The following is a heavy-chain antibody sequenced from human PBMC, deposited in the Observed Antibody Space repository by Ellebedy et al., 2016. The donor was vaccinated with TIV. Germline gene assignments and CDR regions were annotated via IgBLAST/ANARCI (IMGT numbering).Heavy chain of an antibody. CDR3: ARWYYYGSSPAFDI. CDR2: LYADGRT. V-gene: IGHV3-66*01. CDR1: GFSFGSNY. J-gene: IGHJ3*02. Sequence: GESLKISCAASGFSFGSNYMNWVRQAPGKVLEWVSVLYADGRTFYADSMKGRFTTSRDNSKNTLYLQMDSLRVEDTAVYYCARWYYYGSSPAFDIWGQGTKVTVPS. D-gene: IGHD3-10*01.